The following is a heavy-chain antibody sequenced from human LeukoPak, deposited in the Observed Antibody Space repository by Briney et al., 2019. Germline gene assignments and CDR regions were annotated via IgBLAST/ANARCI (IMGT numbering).Heavy chain of an antibody. J-gene: IGHJ4*02. CDR1: GFNFSSNS. CDR2: ISGSGDST. V-gene: IGHV3-23*01. CDR3: AKYLCSGACYRNFDS. D-gene: IGHD2-21*02. Sequence: GGSLRLSYAASGFNFSSNSMTWVRQTPGKGLEWVSGISGSGDSTFYADSVKGRFIISRDNSKNTPYLQMNSLTVEDTAVYYCAKYLCSGACYRNFDSWGQGTLVTVSS.